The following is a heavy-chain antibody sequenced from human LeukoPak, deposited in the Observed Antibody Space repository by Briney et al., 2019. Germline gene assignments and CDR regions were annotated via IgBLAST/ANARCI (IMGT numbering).Heavy chain of an antibody. J-gene: IGHJ4*02. V-gene: IGHV3-33*08. Sequence: GGSLRLSCAASGFSFSTYEMNWVRQAPGKGLEWVAVIWYDGSNKYYADSVKGRFTISRDNSKNTLYLLMNSLRADDTAVYYCARGSRRAAGALDSWGQGTLVTVSS. D-gene: IGHD6-13*01. CDR3: ARGSRRAAGALDS. CDR1: GFSFSTYE. CDR2: IWYDGSNK.